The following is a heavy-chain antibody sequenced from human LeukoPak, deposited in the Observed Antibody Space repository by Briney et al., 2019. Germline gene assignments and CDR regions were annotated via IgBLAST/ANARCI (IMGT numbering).Heavy chain of an antibody. CDR1: GYTFTGYY. J-gene: IGHJ4*02. CDR3: AREGGWLQSIYWLDY. D-gene: IGHD5-24*01. V-gene: IGHV1-2*02. CDR2: INPNSGGT. Sequence: ASVKVSCKASGYTFTGYYMHWVRQAPGQGLEWMGWINPNSGGTNYAQKFQGRVTMTRDTSISTAYMELSRLRSDDTAVYYCAREGGWLQSIYWLDYWGQGTLVTVSS.